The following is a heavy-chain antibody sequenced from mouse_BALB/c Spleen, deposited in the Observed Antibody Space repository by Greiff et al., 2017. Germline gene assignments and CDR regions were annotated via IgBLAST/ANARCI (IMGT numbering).Heavy chain of an antibody. CDR3: ARSTRSYAMDY. Sequence: VQLQQSGAELAKPGASVKMSCKASGYTFTSYWMHWVKQRPGQGLEWIGYINPSTGYTEYNQKFKDKATLTADKSSSTAYMQLSSLTSEDSAVYYCARSTRSYAMDYWGQGTSVTVSS. J-gene: IGHJ4*01. CDR1: GYTFTSYW. V-gene: IGHV1-7*01. CDR2: INPSTGYT. D-gene: IGHD3-1*01.